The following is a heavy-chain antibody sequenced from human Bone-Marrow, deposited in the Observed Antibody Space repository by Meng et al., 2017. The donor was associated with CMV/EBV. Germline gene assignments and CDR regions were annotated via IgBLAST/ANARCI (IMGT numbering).Heavy chain of an antibody. CDR3: ARGGWFGELYGDYYFDY. D-gene: IGHD3-10*01. V-gene: IGHV1-2*02. Sequence: TFTGFYMHWVRQAPGQGLEWMGWINPNSGGTNYAQKFQGRVTMTRDTSISTAYMELSRLRSDDTAVYYCARGGWFGELYGDYYFDYWGQGTLVTVSS. CDR2: INPNSGGT. J-gene: IGHJ4*02. CDR1: TFTGFY.